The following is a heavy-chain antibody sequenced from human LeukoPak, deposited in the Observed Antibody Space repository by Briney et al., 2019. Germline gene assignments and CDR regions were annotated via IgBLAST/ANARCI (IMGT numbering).Heavy chain of an antibody. Sequence: SETLSLTCTVSGGSISSGSYYWSWIRQPAGKGLKWIGRIYTSGSTNYNPSLKSRVTISVDTSKNLFSLRLTSVTAADTAVYYCARDSSVVTSSDAFDIWGPGTMVTVSS. D-gene: IGHD2-21*02. V-gene: IGHV4-61*02. J-gene: IGHJ3*02. CDR1: GGSISSGSYY. CDR3: ARDSSVVTSSDAFDI. CDR2: IYTSGST.